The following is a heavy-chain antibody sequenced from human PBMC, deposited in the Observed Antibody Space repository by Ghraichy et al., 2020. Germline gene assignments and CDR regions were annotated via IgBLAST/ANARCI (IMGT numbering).Heavy chain of an antibody. Sequence: GSLRLSCAAYGFTFSSYWMHWVRQAPGKGLVYVSRINTDGSTTTYADSVKGRFTISRDNAKNTLYLQMNSLRAEDTAVYYCARDGGPTGYSYGADNWGQGTLVTVSS. CDR1: GFTFSSYW. CDR2: INTDGSTT. D-gene: IGHD5-18*01. CDR3: ARDGGPTGYSYGADN. V-gene: IGHV3-74*01. J-gene: IGHJ4*02.